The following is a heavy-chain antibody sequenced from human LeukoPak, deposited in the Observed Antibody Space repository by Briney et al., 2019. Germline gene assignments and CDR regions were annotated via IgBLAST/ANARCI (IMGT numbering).Heavy chain of an antibody. Sequence: GASVKVSCKASGYTFTSYGISWVRQAPGQGLEWMGWISAYNGNTNYAQKLQGRVTMTTDTSTSTAYMELRSLRSDDTAVYYCARDGDFWSGEKDAFDIWGQGTMVTVSS. J-gene: IGHJ3*02. V-gene: IGHV1-18*01. D-gene: IGHD3-3*01. CDR2: ISAYNGNT. CDR1: GYTFTSYG. CDR3: ARDGDFWSGEKDAFDI.